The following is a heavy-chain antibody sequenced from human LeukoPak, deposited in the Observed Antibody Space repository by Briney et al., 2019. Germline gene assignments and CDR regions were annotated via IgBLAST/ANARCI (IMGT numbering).Heavy chain of an antibody. V-gene: IGHV3-53*01. D-gene: IGHD4/OR15-4a*01. CDR3: ARRAGAYSHPYDY. CDR1: GFTVSSNS. CDR2: IYSDNT. J-gene: IGHJ4*02. Sequence: GGSLRLSCTVSGFTVSSNSMSWVRQAPGKGLEWVSFIYSDNTHYSDSVKGRFTISRDNSKNTLYLQMNSLRAEDTAVYYCARRAGAYSHPYDYWGQGTLVTVSS.